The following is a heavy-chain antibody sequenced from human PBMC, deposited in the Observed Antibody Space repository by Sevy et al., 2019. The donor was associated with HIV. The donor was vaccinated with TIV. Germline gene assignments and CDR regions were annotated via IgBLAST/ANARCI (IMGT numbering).Heavy chain of an antibody. CDR3: AKDKAAAGAPTYGMDV. CDR1: GFTFDDYA. V-gene: IGHV3-9*01. Sequence: GGSLRLSCAASGFTFDDYAMHWVRQAPGKGLEWVSGISWNSGSIGYADSVKGRFTISRDNAKNSLYLQMNSLRAEDTALYYCAKDKAAAGAPTYGMDVWGQRTTVTVSS. J-gene: IGHJ6*02. D-gene: IGHD6-13*01. CDR2: ISWNSGSI.